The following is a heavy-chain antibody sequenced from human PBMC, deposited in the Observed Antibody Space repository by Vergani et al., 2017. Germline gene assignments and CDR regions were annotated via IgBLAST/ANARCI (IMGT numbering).Heavy chain of an antibody. J-gene: IGHJ4*02. Sequence: QEQLQESGPRLLKPSQTLSLTCSVSGFAINGDDTWWTWIRRSPGRGLEWIGRISSTGTSSSYNPSLGDRPAISLGTSTNQFFSTLTSATAADTALYYCARGQWVIEAWGQGTPVTVSS. CDR3: ARGQWVIEA. V-gene: IGHV4-30-4*08. D-gene: IGHD1-26*01. CDR1: GFAINGDDTW. CDR2: ISSTGTSS.